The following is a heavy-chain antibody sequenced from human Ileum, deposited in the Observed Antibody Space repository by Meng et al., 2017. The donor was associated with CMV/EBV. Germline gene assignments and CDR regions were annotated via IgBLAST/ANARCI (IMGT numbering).Heavy chain of an antibody. V-gene: IGHV4-39*07. CDR3: ARDVRNSPAFGLDV. J-gene: IGHJ6*02. D-gene: IGHD1-7*01. CDR1: GGSFSSTSYH. CDR2: ISYTGST. Sequence: SETLSLTCTVSGGSFSSTSYHWGWVRQSPGKGLEWVGSISYTGSTYYNPSLERRLTISVDRSKNQFSLRLTTATAADAAVYYCARDVRNSPAFGLDVWGQGTTVTVSS.